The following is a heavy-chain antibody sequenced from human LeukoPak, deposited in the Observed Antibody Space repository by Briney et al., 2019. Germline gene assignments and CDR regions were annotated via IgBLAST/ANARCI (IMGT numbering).Heavy chain of an antibody. D-gene: IGHD6-13*01. Sequence: SETLSLTCAVYGGSFSGYYWSWIRRPPGKGLEWIGEINHSGSTNYNPSLKSRVTISVDTSKDQSSLKLSSVTAADTAVYYCARKYSSSWSEDYWGQGTLVTVSS. V-gene: IGHV4-34*01. CDR2: INHSGST. CDR3: ARKYSSSWSEDY. J-gene: IGHJ4*02. CDR1: GGSFSGYY.